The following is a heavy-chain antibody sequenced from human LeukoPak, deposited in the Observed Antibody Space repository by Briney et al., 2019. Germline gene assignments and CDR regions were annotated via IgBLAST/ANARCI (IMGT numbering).Heavy chain of an antibody. CDR1: GGALSGFY. J-gene: IGHJ5*02. CDR2: INPSGST. CDR3: AKKRITMIRGAPFDP. Sequence: PSETLSLTCAVHGGALSGFYWSWIRQSPGKGLEWIGEINPSGSTIYNPSLKSRLTMSVDTTMNLFSLNLTSVTAADTAVYYCAKKRITMIRGAPFDPWGQGTLVTVSS. V-gene: IGHV4-34*01. D-gene: IGHD3-10*01.